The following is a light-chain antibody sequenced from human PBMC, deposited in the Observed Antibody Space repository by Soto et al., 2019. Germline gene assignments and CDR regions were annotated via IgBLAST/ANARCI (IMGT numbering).Light chain of an antibody. V-gene: IGKV3-20*01. CDR2: GAS. J-gene: IGKJ1*01. CDR1: QSVSSSY. CDR3: QQYIA. Sequence: EIVLTQSPGTLSLSPGERATLSCRASQSVSSSYLAWYQQNPGQAPRLLIYGASSRATGIPDRFSGSGSGTDFTLTISRLEPEDFAVYYCQQYIAFGQGTKVEIK.